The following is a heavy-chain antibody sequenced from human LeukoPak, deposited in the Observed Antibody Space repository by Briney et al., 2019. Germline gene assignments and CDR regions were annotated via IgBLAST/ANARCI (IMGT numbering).Heavy chain of an antibody. J-gene: IGHJ4*02. CDR2: INHSGST. V-gene: IGHV4-34*01. CDR3: ARRLECRRPFYY. CDR1: GGSFSGCY. Sequence: SETLSLTCAVYGGSFSGCYWSWIPHPPGKGLEGVGEINHSGSTNYHPPLTSRVNISVGTSKNQFSLKLSSVTAADTAVYYCARRLECRRPFYYWGQGTLVTVSS. D-gene: IGHD2-2*01.